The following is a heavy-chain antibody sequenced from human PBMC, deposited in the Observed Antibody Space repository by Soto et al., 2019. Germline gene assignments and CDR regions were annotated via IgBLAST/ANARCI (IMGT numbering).Heavy chain of an antibody. CDR1: GDSISSYY. CDR2: VHYSGTT. D-gene: IGHD3-22*01. J-gene: IGHJ4*02. V-gene: IGHV4-59*08. Sequence: SETLSLTCTVSGDSISSYYWSWIRQPPGKGLEWVGYVHYSGTTKYNPSLKTRVTISVDTSKNQFSLKLSSVTAADTAIYYCARQAPISDSGGSRYEFELWGRGTLVPVSS. CDR3: ARQAPISDSGGSRYEFEL.